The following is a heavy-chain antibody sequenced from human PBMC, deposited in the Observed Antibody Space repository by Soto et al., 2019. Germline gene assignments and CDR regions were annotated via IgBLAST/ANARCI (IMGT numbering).Heavy chain of an antibody. CDR3: ARHSLAISKNNWFDP. D-gene: IGHD3-3*02. Sequence: PSETLSLTCTVSGDSIISSDFYWGWVRQPPGKGLEWIGSIFYLGSSYYNPSLKSRVTMSVDTSKNQFSLRLRSVTAADTALYFCARHSLAISKNNWFDPWGQGIMVTVSS. V-gene: IGHV4-39*01. CDR1: GDSIISSDFY. J-gene: IGHJ5*02. CDR2: IFYLGSS.